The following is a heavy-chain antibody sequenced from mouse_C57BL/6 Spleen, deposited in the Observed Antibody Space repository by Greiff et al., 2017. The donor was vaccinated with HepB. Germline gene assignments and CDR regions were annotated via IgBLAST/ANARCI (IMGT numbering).Heavy chain of an antibody. CDR3: TTNYYGREFAD. CDR1: GFNIKDYY. Sequence: EVKLMESGAELVRPGASVKLSCTASGFNIKDYYMPWVKQRPEQGLEWIGRIDPEDGDTEYAPKFQGKATMTADTSSNTADLQLSSLTSEDTAVYYCTTNYYGREFADWGQGTLVTVSA. V-gene: IGHV14-1*01. D-gene: IGHD1-1*01. CDR2: IDPEDGDT. J-gene: IGHJ3*01.